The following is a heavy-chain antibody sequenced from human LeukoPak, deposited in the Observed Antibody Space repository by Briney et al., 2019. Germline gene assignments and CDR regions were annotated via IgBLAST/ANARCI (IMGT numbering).Heavy chain of an antibody. V-gene: IGHV3-30*03. D-gene: IGHD6-19*01. CDR1: GFTFSNYG. CDR3: ARMAVAGLNWFDP. CDR2: ISYDGSNK. Sequence: GGSLKLSCAASGFTFSNYGMHWVRQAPGKGLEWVAVISYDGSNKYYADSVKGRFTISRDNAKNSLYLQVNSLRAEDTAVYYCARMAVAGLNWFDPWGQGTLVTVSS. J-gene: IGHJ5*02.